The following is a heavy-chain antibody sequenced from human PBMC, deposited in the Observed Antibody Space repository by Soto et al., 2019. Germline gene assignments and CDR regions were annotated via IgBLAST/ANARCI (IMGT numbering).Heavy chain of an antibody. D-gene: IGHD3-10*01. V-gene: IGHV4-59*01. J-gene: IGHJ3*02. Sequence: QVQLQESGPGLVKPSETLSLTCTVSGGSISSYYWSWIRQPPGKGLEWIGYIYYSGSTNYNPSLTSRVAISVDTSKNQFSLKLSSVTAADTAVYSCAKNYGNAFDIWGQGTMVTVSS. CDR2: IYYSGST. CDR1: GGSISSYY. CDR3: AKNYGNAFDI.